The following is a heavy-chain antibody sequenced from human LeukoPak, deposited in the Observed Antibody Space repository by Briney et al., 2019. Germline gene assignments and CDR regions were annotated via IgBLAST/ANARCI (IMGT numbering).Heavy chain of an antibody. Sequence: GGSLRLSRAASGFTFSSYGMHWVRQAPGKGLEWVAVISYDGSNKYYADSVKGRFTISRDNSKNTLYLQMNSLRAEDTAVYYCAHSSSLIWGQGTLVTVSS. CDR1: GFTFSSYG. V-gene: IGHV3-30*03. CDR3: AHSSSLI. CDR2: ISYDGSNK. J-gene: IGHJ4*02. D-gene: IGHD6-13*01.